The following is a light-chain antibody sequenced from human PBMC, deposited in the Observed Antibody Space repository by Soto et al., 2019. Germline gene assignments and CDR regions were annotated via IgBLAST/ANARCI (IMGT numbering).Light chain of an antibody. CDR2: KAY. CDR3: QQYNSYWT. J-gene: IGKJ1*01. V-gene: IGKV1-5*03. Sequence: DIQMTQSPSTLSASVGDRVTITCRASQSISSWLAWYQQKPGKAPNLLIYKAYSLESGVPSSFSGSGSGTEFTLTISSLQPDDFATYYCQQYNSYWTFGQGTKVEIK. CDR1: QSISSW.